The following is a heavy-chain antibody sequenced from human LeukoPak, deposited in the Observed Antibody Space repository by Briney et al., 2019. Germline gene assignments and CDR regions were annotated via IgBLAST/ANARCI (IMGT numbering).Heavy chain of an antibody. CDR2: IFYTGST. CDR1: GGSISRYY. Sequence: SGTLSLTCTVSGGSISRYYWSWIRQPPGKGLEWIGYIFYTGSTNYNPSLKSRVTISVLTSKNRFSLKLSSVTAADTAVYYCATLTGGDDAFDIWGQGTMVTVSS. V-gene: IGHV4-59*01. CDR3: ATLTGGDDAFDI. J-gene: IGHJ3*02. D-gene: IGHD4-23*01.